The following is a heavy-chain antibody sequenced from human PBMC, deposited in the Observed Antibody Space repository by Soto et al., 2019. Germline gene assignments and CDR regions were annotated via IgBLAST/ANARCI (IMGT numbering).Heavy chain of an antibody. CDR3: ATIRSSGYYYYGVFDRGTGWFDP. CDR2: FDPEDGET. D-gene: IGHD3-22*01. Sequence: ASVKVSCKVSGYTLTELSMHWVRQAPGKGLEWMGGFDPEDGETIYAQKFQDRVTMTEDTSTDTAYMELSSLRSEDTAVYYCATIRSSGYYYYGVFDRGTGWFDPWGQGTLVTVSS. CDR1: GYTLTELS. J-gene: IGHJ5*02. V-gene: IGHV1-24*01.